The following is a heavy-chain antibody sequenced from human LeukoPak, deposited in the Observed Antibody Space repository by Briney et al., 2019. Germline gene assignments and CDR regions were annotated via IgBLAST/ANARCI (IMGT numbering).Heavy chain of an antibody. V-gene: IGHV4-34*01. CDR3: ARGGEYYYDSSGYLH. CDR1: GGSFSGYY. Sequence: ASETLSLTCAVYGGSFSGYYWSWIRQPPGKGLEWIGEINHSGSTNYNPSLKSRVTISVDTSKNQFSLKLSSVTAADTAVYYCARGGEYYYDSSGYLHWGQGTLVTVSS. J-gene: IGHJ4*02. CDR2: INHSGST. D-gene: IGHD3-22*01.